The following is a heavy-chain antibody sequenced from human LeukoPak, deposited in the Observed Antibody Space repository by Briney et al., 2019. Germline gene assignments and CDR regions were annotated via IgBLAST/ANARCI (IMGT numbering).Heavy chain of an antibody. CDR3: ARATLRYSSRYMDV. J-gene: IGHJ6*03. CDR1: GFTFSSYS. D-gene: IGHD3-9*01. V-gene: IGHV3-21*01. CDR2: ISSSSSYI. Sequence: PGGSLRLSCAASGFTFSSYSMNWVRQAPGKGLEWVSSISSSSSYIYYADSVKGRITISRDNAKNSLYLQMNSLRAEDTAVYYCARATLRYSSRYMDVWGKGTTVTVSS.